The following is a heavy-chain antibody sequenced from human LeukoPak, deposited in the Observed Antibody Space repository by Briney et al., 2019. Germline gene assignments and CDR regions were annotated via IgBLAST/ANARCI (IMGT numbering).Heavy chain of an antibody. Sequence: ASVKVSCKASGYTFTGYYMHWLRQAPGQGLEWMGWINPNSGGTNYAQKFQGRVTMTRDTSISTAYMELSRLRSDDTAVYYCARGYTMVRGVILGENYGMDVWGQGTTVTVSS. CDR2: INPNSGGT. V-gene: IGHV1-2*02. J-gene: IGHJ6*02. CDR1: GYTFTGYY. CDR3: ARGYTMVRGVILGENYGMDV. D-gene: IGHD3-10*01.